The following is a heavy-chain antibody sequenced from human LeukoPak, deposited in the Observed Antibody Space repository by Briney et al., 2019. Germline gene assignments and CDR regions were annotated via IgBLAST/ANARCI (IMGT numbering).Heavy chain of an antibody. CDR1: GFTFDDYA. CDR3: AKDLGPTGAAWFDP. D-gene: IGHD1-14*01. V-gene: IGHV3-43*02. J-gene: IGHJ5*02. CDR2: ISGDGDST. Sequence: GGSLRLSCAASGFTFDDYAMHLVRQAPGKGLEWVSLISGDGDSTYYVDSVKGRFTISRDNSKNSLYLQMNSLRTEDTALYYCAKDLGPTGAAWFDPWGQGTLVTVSS.